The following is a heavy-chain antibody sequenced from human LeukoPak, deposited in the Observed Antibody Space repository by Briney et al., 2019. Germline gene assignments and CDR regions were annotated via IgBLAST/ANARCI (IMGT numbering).Heavy chain of an antibody. V-gene: IGHV3-23*01. CDR3: VTDRDRGLLRPFDY. J-gene: IGHJ4*02. CDR1: GFTFNDYA. Sequence: GGSLRLSCAVSGFTFNDYAMSWVRQAPGKGLEWVSGISDNGESTSYADSVKGRFTISRDKSRNTLYLQMNSLRAEDTAVYYCVTDRDRGLLRPFDYWGQGTLVTVSS. CDR2: ISDNGEST. D-gene: IGHD2-15*01.